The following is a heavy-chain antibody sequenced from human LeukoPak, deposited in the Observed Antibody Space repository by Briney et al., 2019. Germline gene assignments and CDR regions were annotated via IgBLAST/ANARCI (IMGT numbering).Heavy chain of an antibody. CDR3: ARDNPLDFWSGYHDY. J-gene: IGHJ4*02. CDR2: IYYSGST. D-gene: IGHD3-3*01. CDR1: GGSISSSSYY. Sequence: PSETLSLTCTVSGGSISSSSYYWGWIRQPPGKGLEWIGSIYYSGSTYYNPSLKSRVTISVDTSKNQFPLKLSSVTAADTAVYYCARDNPLDFWSGYHDYWGQGTLVTVSS. V-gene: IGHV4-39*06.